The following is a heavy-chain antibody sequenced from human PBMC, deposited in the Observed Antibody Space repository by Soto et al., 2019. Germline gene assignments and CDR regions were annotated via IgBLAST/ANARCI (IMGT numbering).Heavy chain of an antibody. D-gene: IGHD7-27*01. CDR1: GGSISNHY. CDR2: IYYNGNT. J-gene: IGHJ4*02. Sequence: QVQLQESGPGLVKPSETLSLTCTVSGGSISNHYWSWIRQPPGKGLEWIWYIYYNGNTNYNPSLKSRVTMSADTSRNQISLKLTTATAADTAVYYCTRANWYSEYWGQGTLVTVSS. V-gene: IGHV4-59*11. CDR3: TRANWYSEY.